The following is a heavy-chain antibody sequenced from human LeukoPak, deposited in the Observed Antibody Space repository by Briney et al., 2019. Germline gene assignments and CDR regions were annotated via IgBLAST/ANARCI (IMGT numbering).Heavy chain of an antibody. V-gene: IGHV3-30*18. J-gene: IGHJ4*02. CDR2: ISYDGSNK. CDR1: GFAFSSYG. Sequence: PGGSLRLSCAASGFAFSSYGMHWVRQAPGKGLEWVAVISYDGSNKYYADSMKGRFTISRDNSKNTLYLQMNSLRAEDTAVYYCSKSGSYGVPLDYWGQGTLVTVSS. CDR3: SKSGSYGVPLDY. D-gene: IGHD1-26*01.